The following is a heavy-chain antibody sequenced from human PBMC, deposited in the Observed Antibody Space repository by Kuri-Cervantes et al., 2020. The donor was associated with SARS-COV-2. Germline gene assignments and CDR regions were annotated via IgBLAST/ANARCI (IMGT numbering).Heavy chain of an antibody. CDR3: ARVAYSGYEGVDY. Sequence: GGSLRFSCEAPGFTFSSYDLHWVRQAAGKGLEWVSDIGTAGDTYYPGSVKCRFTISRDNVKISLYLQMNSLRAEDTAVYYCARVAYSGYEGVDYWGQGTLVTVSS. CDR2: IGTAGDT. V-gene: IGHV3-13*01. CDR1: GFTFSSYD. D-gene: IGHD5-12*01. J-gene: IGHJ4*02.